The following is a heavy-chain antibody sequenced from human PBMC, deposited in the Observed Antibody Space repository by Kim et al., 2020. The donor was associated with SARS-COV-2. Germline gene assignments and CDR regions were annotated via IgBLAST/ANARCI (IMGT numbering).Heavy chain of an antibody. J-gene: IGHJ3*02. V-gene: IGHV4-59*01. Sequence: SETLSLTCTVSGGSISSYYWSWIRQPPGKGLEWIGYIYYSGSTNYNPSLKSRVTISVDTSKNQFSLKLSSVTAADTAVYYCARVGISSVAVAGTGAFDIWGQGTMVTVST. D-gene: IGHD6-19*01. CDR2: IYYSGST. CDR3: ARVGISSVAVAGTGAFDI. CDR1: GGSISSYY.